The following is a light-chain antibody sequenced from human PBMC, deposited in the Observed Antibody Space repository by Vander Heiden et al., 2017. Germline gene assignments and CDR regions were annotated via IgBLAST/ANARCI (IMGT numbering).Light chain of an antibody. CDR2: WAS. J-gene: IGKJ1*01. CDR3: QQFYSTPT. V-gene: IGKV4-1*01. CDR1: QSVLYISNNKNY. Sequence: DIVMTQSPDSLSVSLGERATINCKSSQSVLYISNNKNYLAWYQQRPGQPPKLLIYWASTRESGVPDRVSGSGSGTDFTLTISSLQAEDVAVYYCQQFYSTPTFGQGTRVEIQ.